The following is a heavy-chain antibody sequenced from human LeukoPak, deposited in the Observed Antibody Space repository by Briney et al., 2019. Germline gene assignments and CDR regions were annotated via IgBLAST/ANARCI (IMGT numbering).Heavy chain of an antibody. Sequence: GASVKGSCEASGYTFTGYYMHWVRQAPGQGLEWMGRISPNSGGTNYAQKFQGRVTMTRDTSISPAYMEMSSLRSDDTAVYYCARGRILYYGSGSHYNELDYWGQGTLVTVSS. D-gene: IGHD3-10*01. CDR3: ARGRILYYGSGSHYNELDY. CDR1: GYTFTGYY. CDR2: ISPNSGGT. V-gene: IGHV1-2*06. J-gene: IGHJ4*02.